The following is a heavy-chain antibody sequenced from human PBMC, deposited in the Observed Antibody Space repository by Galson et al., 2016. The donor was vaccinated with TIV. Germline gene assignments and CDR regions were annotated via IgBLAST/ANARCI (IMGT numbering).Heavy chain of an antibody. CDR1: GYSFTGYY. Sequence: SVKVSCKASGYSFTGYYMHWVRQAPGQGLEWLGRINPSNDVTDYAQNFQGRVTLTRDTSITTVYMELSSLRSDDTAIYYCAKLADYFDSSGKFDYWGQGTLVIVSS. D-gene: IGHD3-22*01. CDR2: INPSNDVT. CDR3: AKLADYFDSSGKFDY. V-gene: IGHV1-2*06. J-gene: IGHJ4*02.